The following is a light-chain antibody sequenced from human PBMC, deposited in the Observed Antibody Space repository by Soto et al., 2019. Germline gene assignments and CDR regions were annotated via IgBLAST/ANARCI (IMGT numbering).Light chain of an antibody. J-gene: IGLJ1*01. CDR1: SSDVGGYNY. CDR2: DVT. Sequence: QSVLTQPASVSRSAGQSITISCTGTSSDVGGYNYVSWYQQHPGKAPKLMIHDVTNRPSGVSNRFSGSKAGITASLTFSGLQAEDESDYYCSSVTSSRCYVFATGSYGTVL. V-gene: IGLV2-14*01. CDR3: SSVTSSRCYV.